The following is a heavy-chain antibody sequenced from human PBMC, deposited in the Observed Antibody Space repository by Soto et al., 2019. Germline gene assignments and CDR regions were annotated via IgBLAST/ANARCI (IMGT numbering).Heavy chain of an antibody. V-gene: IGHV3-23*01. Sequence: EVQLLESGGGLVQPGGSLRLSCAASGFAFSSYDMTWVRQAPGKGLEWVSTISGSGGSTYYADSVKGRFTISRDNSKNTLYLQMNSLRAEDTAVYYCAKAQRIAAAGRGVYYGMDVWGQGTTVTVSS. CDR1: GFAFSSYD. CDR2: ISGSGGST. D-gene: IGHD6-13*01. CDR3: AKAQRIAAAGRGVYYGMDV. J-gene: IGHJ6*02.